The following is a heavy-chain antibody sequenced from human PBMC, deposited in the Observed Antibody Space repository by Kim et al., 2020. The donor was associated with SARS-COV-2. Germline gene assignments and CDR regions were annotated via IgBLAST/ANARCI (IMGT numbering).Heavy chain of an antibody. Sequence: GGSLRLSCAASGFTFSSYEMNWVRQAPGKGLEWVSYISSSGSTIYYADSVKGRFTISRDNAKNSLYLQMNSLRAEDTAVYYCARGGRIAAAGRNNWFDPWGQGTLVTVSS. CDR2: ISSSGSTI. D-gene: IGHD6-13*01. CDR3: ARGGRIAAAGRNNWFDP. CDR1: GFTFSSYE. J-gene: IGHJ5*02. V-gene: IGHV3-48*03.